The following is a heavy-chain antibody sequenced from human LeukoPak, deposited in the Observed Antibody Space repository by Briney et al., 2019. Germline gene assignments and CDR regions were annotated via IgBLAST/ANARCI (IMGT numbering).Heavy chain of an antibody. CDR3: ARARNRSTRGYSGYDNPNYYGMDV. D-gene: IGHD5-12*01. V-gene: IGHV1-18*01. Sequence: ASVXXSXKXSXXTXXSXGIXXVRQAPGQGLEWMGWISAYNGNTNYAQKLQGRVTMTTDTSTSTAYMELRSLRSDDTAVYYCARARNRSTRGYSGYDNPNYYGMDVWGQGTTVTVSS. CDR1: XXTXXSXG. J-gene: IGHJ6*02. CDR2: ISAYNGNT.